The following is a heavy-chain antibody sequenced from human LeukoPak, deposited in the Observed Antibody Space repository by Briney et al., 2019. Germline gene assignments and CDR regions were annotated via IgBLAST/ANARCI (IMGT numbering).Heavy chain of an antibody. Sequence: GGSLRLSCAASGFTSSDYTMNWVRQSPGKGLEWVSGISVSDDSTYYADSVKGRFTISRDKSNNMLHLQMNSLRAEDTAVYYCARDRYCVSTNCPYYCWGQGTPVTLSS. V-gene: IGHV3-23*01. CDR2: ISVSDDST. D-gene: IGHD2-2*01. CDR3: ARDRYCVSTNCPYYC. J-gene: IGHJ4*02. CDR1: GFTSSDYT.